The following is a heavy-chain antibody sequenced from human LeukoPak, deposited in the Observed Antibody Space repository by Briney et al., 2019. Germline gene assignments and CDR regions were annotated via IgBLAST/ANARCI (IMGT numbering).Heavy chain of an antibody. Sequence: GASVKVSCKASGYTFTSYGISWVRQAPGQGLEWMGWISAYNGNTNYAQKLQGRVTMTTDTSTSTAYMELRSLRSDDTAVYYCASGLAGVVITPPFDYWGQGTLVTVSS. J-gene: IGHJ4*02. CDR2: ISAYNGNT. CDR3: ASGLAGVVITPPFDY. D-gene: IGHD3-22*01. V-gene: IGHV1-18*01. CDR1: GYTFTSYG.